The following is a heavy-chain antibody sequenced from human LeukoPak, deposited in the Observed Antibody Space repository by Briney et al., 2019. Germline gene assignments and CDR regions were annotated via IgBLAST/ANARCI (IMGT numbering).Heavy chain of an antibody. CDR2: ISSSGSTI. CDR1: GFTFSDYY. D-gene: IGHD3-16*01. J-gene: IGHJ6*03. Sequence: GGSLRLSCAASGFTFSDYYMSWIRQAPGKGLEWVSYISSSGSTIYYADSVKGRFTISRDNAKNSLYLQMNSLRAEDTAVYYCARDFLRQEGDTRFYYYYMDVWGKGTTVTVSS. V-gene: IGHV3-11*01. CDR3: ARDFLRQEGDTRFYYYYMDV.